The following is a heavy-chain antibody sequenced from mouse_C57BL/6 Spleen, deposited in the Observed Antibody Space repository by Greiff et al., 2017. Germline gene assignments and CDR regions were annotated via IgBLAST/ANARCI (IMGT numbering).Heavy chain of an antibody. V-gene: IGHV1-50*01. CDR1: GYTFTSYW. Sequence: QVQLQQSGAELVKPGASVKLSCKASGYTFTSYWMQWVKQRPGQGLEWIGEIDPSDSYTNYNQKFKGKATLTVDTSSSTAYMQLSSLTSEDSAVYYCARRLGGSSSDWYFDVWGTGTTVTVSS. J-gene: IGHJ1*03. CDR2: IDPSDSYT. D-gene: IGHD1-1*01. CDR3: ARRLGGSSSDWYFDV.